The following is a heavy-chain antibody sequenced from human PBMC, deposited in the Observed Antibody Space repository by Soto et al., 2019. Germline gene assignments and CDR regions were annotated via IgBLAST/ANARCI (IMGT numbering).Heavy chain of an antibody. CDR1: GFTFSSYA. J-gene: IGHJ6*02. Sequence: GGSLRLSCAASGFTFSSYAMHWVRQAPGKGLEWVAVISYDGSNKYYADSVKGRFTISRDNSKNTLYLQMNSLRAEDTAVYYCARDWQLRFLELVPSYGMDVWGQGTTVTVS. D-gene: IGHD3-3*01. CDR3: ARDWQLRFLELVPSYGMDV. V-gene: IGHV3-30-3*01. CDR2: ISYDGSNK.